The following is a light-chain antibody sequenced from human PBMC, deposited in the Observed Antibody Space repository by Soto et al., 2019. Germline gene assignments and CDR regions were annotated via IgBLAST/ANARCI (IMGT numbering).Light chain of an antibody. J-gene: IGKJ3*01. Sequence: DIQMTQSPSSLSASVGDRVTVTCLASQGINNSLAWYQHKPWEVPNLLIYAASTLHSGVPSRFSGSGFGTDFTLTISSLQPEDVANYYCQKYDSDPFTFGHGTKVDIK. CDR2: AAS. CDR3: QKYDSDPFT. V-gene: IGKV1-27*01. CDR1: QGINNS.